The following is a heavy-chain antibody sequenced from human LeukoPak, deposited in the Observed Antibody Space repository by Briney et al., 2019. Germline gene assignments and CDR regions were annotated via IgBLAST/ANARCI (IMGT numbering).Heavy chain of an antibody. J-gene: IGHJ4*02. V-gene: IGHV1-69-2*01. CDR2: VDPEDGET. D-gene: IGHD3-22*01. CDR1: GYTFTDYY. CDR3: ATAPYDSSGYYRIDY. Sequence: GASVKVSCKASGYTFTDYYMHWVQQAPGKGLEWMGRVDPEDGETIYAEKFQGRVTITADTSTDTAYMELSSLRSEDTAVYYCATAPYDSSGYYRIDYWGQGTLVTVSS.